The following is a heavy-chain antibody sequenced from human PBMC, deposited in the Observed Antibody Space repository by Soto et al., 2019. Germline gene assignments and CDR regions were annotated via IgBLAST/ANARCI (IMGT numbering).Heavy chain of an antibody. CDR2: ISYDGSNK. D-gene: IGHD1-7*01. J-gene: IGHJ4*02. CDR3: AKDLPGITGTTGGFDY. V-gene: IGHV3-30*18. CDR1: GFTFSSYG. Sequence: GGSLRLSCAASGFTFSSYGMHWVRQAPGKGLEWVAVISYDGSNKYYAGSVKGRSTISRDNSKNTLYLQMNSLRAEDTAVYYCAKDLPGITGTTGGFDYWGQGTLVTVSS.